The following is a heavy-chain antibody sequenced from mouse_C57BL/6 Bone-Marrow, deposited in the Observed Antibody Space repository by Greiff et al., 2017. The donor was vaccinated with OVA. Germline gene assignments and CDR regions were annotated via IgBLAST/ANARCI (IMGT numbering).Heavy chain of an antibody. CDR1: GYSFTGYY. Sequence: VQLQQSGPELVKPGASVKISCKASGYSFTGYYMYWVKQSPEKSLEWIGEINPSTGGTTYNQKFKAKATLTVDKSSSTAYMQLKSLTSEDSAIYYCARSPYDYDWFAYWGQGTLVTVSA. V-gene: IGHV1-42*01. CDR2: INPSTGGT. J-gene: IGHJ3*01. CDR3: ARSPYDYDWFAY. D-gene: IGHD2-4*01.